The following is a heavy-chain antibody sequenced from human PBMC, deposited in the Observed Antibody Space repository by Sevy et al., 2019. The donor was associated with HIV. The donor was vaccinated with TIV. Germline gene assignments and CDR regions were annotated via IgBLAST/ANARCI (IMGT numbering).Heavy chain of an antibody. CDR3: TNHYEIGGRLDYFDY. CDR1: GFTFSTYA. J-gene: IGHJ4*02. D-gene: IGHD3-16*01. Sequence: GGSLRLSCAASGFTFSTYAMSWVRQAPGKGLEWVSAISASGDTTYYADSVKGRFTISRDKSESTLYLQMNSLRAEDTAIYYCTNHYEIGGRLDYFDYWGQGTLVTVSS. CDR2: ISASGDTT. V-gene: IGHV3-23*01.